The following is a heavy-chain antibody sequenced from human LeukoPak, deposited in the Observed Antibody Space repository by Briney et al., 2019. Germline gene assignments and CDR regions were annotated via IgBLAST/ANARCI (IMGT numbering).Heavy chain of an antibody. CDR2: IYPSGST. J-gene: IGHJ4*02. D-gene: IGHD3-10*01. CDR3: ARMPDYYGSGSSDY. V-gene: IGHV4-4*08. Sequence: SETLSLTCTVSGDSISTYFWSWIRQPPGKGLEWIGNIYPSGSTNYNPSLKSRVTISVDTSKNQFSLKLSSVTAADTAVYYCARMPDYYGSGSSDYWGQGTLVTVSS. CDR1: GDSISTYF.